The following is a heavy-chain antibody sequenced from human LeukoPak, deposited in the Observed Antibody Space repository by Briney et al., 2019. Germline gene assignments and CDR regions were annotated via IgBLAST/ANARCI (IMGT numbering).Heavy chain of an antibody. CDR3: AKVTTQGDY. CDR2: ISYDGSNK. CDR1: GFTFSSYA. Sequence: GGSLRLSCAASGFTFSSYAMHWVRQAPGKGLEWVAVISYDGSNKYYADSVKGRFTISRDNSKNTLYLQMNSLRAEDTAVYYCAKVTTQGDYWGQGTLVTVSS. D-gene: IGHD1-1*01. V-gene: IGHV3-30-3*01. J-gene: IGHJ4*02.